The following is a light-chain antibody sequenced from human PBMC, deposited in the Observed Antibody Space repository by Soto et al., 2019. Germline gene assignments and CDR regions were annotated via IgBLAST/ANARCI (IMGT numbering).Light chain of an antibody. Sequence: EIVLTQSPGTLSLSPGERATLSCRASQSVTNNYLAWYQQKRGQAPRLLIYHASNRATGIPDRFSGSGSETDFTLTISRLEPEDFAVYYCQQYGDSPWTFGQGTKVAIK. J-gene: IGKJ1*01. CDR2: HAS. CDR1: QSVTNNY. V-gene: IGKV3-20*01. CDR3: QQYGDSPWT.